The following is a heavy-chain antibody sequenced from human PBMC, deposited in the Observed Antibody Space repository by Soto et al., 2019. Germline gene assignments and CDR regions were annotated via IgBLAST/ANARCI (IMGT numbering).Heavy chain of an antibody. Sequence: QITLKESGPTLVKPTQTLTLTCTFSGFSLSTSGVGVGWIRQPPGKALEWLALIYWDDDKRYSPSLKSRLTITKDTSKHQVVLTMTNMDPVDTATYYCAHTGGGLWGTAMAPLDYWGQGTLVTVSS. CDR3: AHTGGGLWGTAMAPLDY. CDR2: IYWDDDK. D-gene: IGHD5-18*01. V-gene: IGHV2-5*02. J-gene: IGHJ4*02. CDR1: GFSLSTSGVG.